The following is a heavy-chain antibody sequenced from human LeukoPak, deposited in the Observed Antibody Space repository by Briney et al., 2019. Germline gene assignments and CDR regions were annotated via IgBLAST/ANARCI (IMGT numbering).Heavy chain of an antibody. CDR2: IYYSGST. J-gene: IGHJ6*02. V-gene: IGHV4-61*01. D-gene: IGHD3-3*01. CDR3: ARQRTIFGVVPYYGMDV. CDR1: GGSVSSGNYY. Sequence: PSETLSLTCTVSGGSVSSGNYYWSWIRQPPGKGLEWIVYIYYSGSTNYNPSLKSRVTISLDTSKNQFSLRLRSVTAADTAVYYCARQRTIFGVVPYYGMDVWGQGTTVTVSS.